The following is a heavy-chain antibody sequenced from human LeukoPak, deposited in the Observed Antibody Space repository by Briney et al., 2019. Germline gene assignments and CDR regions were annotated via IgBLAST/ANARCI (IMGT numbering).Heavy chain of an antibody. Sequence: GGSLRLSCSASGFTFSSYEMNWVRQAPGKGLEWVSYISGSGSSRYYADSVKGRFTISRDNTRNSLYLQMDSLRAEDTALYYCARVEQQLFRCYWGQGTLVTVSS. D-gene: IGHD6-13*01. CDR2: ISGSGSSR. CDR1: GFTFSSYE. CDR3: ARVEQQLFRCY. V-gene: IGHV3-48*03. J-gene: IGHJ4*02.